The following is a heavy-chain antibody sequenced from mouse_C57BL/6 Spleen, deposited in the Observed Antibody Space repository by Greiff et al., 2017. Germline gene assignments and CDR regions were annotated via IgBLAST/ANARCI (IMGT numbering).Heavy chain of an antibody. CDR2: IYPGDGDT. J-gene: IGHJ2*01. CDR3: ARVSYYYGSSGYFDY. D-gene: IGHD1-1*01. V-gene: IGHV1-80*01. CDR1: GYAFSSYW. Sequence: ESGAELVKPGASVKISCKASGYAFSSYWMNWVKQRPGKGLEWIGQIYPGDGDTNYNGKFKGKATLTADKSSSTAYMQLSSLTSEDSAVYFCARVSYYYGSSGYFDYWGQGTTLTVSS.